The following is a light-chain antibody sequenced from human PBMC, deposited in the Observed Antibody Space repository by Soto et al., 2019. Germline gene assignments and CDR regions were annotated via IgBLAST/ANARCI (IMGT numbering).Light chain of an antibody. CDR3: QQYNSYSRT. J-gene: IGKJ1*01. Sequence: ELVLTQSPDTLSLSPGERATLSCRASRSFSSSYLAWYQQRPGQAPRLLIYAASTRATGIPDRFSGSGSATDFTLTISRLEPEDSATYYCQQYNSYSRTFGQGTKVEIK. CDR1: RSFSSSY. CDR2: AAS. V-gene: IGKV3-20*01.